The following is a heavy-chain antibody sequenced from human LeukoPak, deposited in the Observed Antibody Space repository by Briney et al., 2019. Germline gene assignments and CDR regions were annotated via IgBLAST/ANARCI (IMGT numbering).Heavy chain of an antibody. V-gene: IGHV4-39*07. J-gene: IGHJ4*02. CDR2: IHYSGST. Sequence: SETLSLTCTVSGGSISSSIYFWGWIRQPPGKGLEWIGSIHYSGSTYHDPSLKSRVTVSLDTSKNQFSLKLNSVTAADTAVYYCARDTVAGKFDYWGQGTLVTVSS. CDR3: ARDTVAGKFDY. CDR1: GGSISSSIYF. D-gene: IGHD6-19*01.